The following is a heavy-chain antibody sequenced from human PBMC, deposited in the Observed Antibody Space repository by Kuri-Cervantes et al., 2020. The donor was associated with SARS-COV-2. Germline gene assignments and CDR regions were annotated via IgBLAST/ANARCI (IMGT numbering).Heavy chain of an antibody. V-gene: IGHV4-4*07. J-gene: IGHJ6*02. D-gene: IGHD2-2*01. CDR3: ARDLPGLYYAMDV. Sequence: GSLRHSCTVSGGSISGQYCNWIRQSAGKGLEWIGRIYYSGSTNYNPSLKSRFTMSVETSKNEFSLRLSSVTAADTAVYYCARDLPGLYYAMDVWGQGTTVTVSS. CDR1: GGSISGQY. CDR2: IYYSGST.